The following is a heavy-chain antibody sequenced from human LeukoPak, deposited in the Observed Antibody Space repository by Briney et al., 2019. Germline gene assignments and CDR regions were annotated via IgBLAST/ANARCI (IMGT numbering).Heavy chain of an antibody. J-gene: IGHJ4*02. Sequence: GGSLRLSCAASGFTFSSYWMHWVRQAPGKGLVWVSRINSDGSCTSYADSVKGRFTISRDNAKNTLYLQMNSLRAEDTAVYYCAREESGSPGVRWGQGTLVTVSS. D-gene: IGHD1-26*01. V-gene: IGHV3-74*01. CDR1: GFTFSSYW. CDR2: INSDGSCT. CDR3: AREESGSPGVR.